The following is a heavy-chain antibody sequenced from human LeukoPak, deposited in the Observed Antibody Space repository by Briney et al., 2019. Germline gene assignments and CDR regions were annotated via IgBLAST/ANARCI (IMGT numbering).Heavy chain of an antibody. J-gene: IGHJ6*03. CDR3: ASRLSIPNYGENPLYYYYMDV. CDR2: IIPIFGTA. D-gene: IGHD4-17*01. CDR1: RGTFSSYA. Sequence: SVKVSCKASRGTFSSYAISWVRQAPGQGLEWMGGIIPIFGTANYAQKFQGRVTITADKSTSTAYMELSSLRSEDTAVYYCASRLSIPNYGENPLYYYYMDVWGKGTTVTVSS. V-gene: IGHV1-69*06.